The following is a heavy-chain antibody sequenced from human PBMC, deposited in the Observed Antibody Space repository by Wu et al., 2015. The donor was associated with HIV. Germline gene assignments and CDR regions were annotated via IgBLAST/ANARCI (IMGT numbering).Heavy chain of an antibody. CDR1: TYTFRTYG. D-gene: IGHD6-13*01. Sequence: QSGPEVKRPGASVRVSCMASTYTFRTYGLAWVRQAPGQGLEWMGWINPNSGGTNYAQKFQGRVTMTRDTSISTAYMELSRLRSDDTAVYYCARDLSFPAYSSSWPSSFDYWGQGTLVTVSS. V-gene: IGHV1-2*02. J-gene: IGHJ4*02. CDR2: INPNSGGT. CDR3: ARDLSFPAYSSSWPSSFDY.